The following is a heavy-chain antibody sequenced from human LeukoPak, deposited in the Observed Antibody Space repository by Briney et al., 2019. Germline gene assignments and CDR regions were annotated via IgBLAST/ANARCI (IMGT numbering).Heavy chain of an antibody. CDR2: IKHSGST. D-gene: IGHD3-10*01. J-gene: IGHJ5*02. V-gene: IGHV4-34*01. CDR1: GGSISSYY. CDR3: ARLVRRITMVRGVPRQGFDP. Sequence: SETLSLTCTVSGGSISSYYGSWIRQPPGKGLEWIGEIKHSGSTNYNPSLKRRVTISVDTSKNQFSLTLSSVTAADTAVYYCARLVRRITMVRGVPRQGFDPWGQGTLVTVSS.